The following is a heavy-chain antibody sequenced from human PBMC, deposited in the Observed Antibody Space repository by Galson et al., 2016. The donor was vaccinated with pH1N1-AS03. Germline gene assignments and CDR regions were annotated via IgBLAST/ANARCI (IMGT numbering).Heavy chain of an antibody. CDR1: GFTVSSSH. D-gene: IGHD2-21*01. CDR2: IYSGGTT. CDR3: VRDFHWGGNSGY. Sequence: SLRLSCAASGFTVSSSHMNWVRQAPGKGLEWVSIIYSGGTTYYADSVKSRFIVSRDNSKNTLYLQMNSLRAEDTAVYYCVRDFHWGGNSGYWGQGTLVTVSS. V-gene: IGHV3-66*01. J-gene: IGHJ4*02.